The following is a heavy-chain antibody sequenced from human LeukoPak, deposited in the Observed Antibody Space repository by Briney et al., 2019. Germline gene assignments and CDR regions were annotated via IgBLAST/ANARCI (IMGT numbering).Heavy chain of an antibody. V-gene: IGHV3-7*03. D-gene: IGHD3-10*01. CDR2: IKQDRSEK. CDR3: AKIWDNHGSDY. CDR1: GFTFTNYW. Sequence: GRSLRLSCAASGFTFTNYWMSWVRQAPGKGLELVANIKQDRSEKYYVDSVKGRFTISRDNAKNSLYLQMNSLRAEDTALYYCAKIWDNHGSDYWGQGTLVTVSA. J-gene: IGHJ4*02.